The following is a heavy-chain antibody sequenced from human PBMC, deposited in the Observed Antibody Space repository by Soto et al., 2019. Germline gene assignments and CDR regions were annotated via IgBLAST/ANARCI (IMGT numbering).Heavy chain of an antibody. CDR2: ISAYNGNT. J-gene: IGHJ6*02. V-gene: IGHV1-18*01. CDR1: GYTFASYG. D-gene: IGHD2-21*02. Sequence: ASLKVSCKSSGYTFASYGIIWVRQAPGQGLEWMGWISAYNGNTNYAQKLQGRVTMTTDTSTSTAYMELRSLRSDDTAVYYCARGVVVTATYYYYYGMDVWGQGTKGTVSS. CDR3: ARGVVVTATYYYYYGMDV.